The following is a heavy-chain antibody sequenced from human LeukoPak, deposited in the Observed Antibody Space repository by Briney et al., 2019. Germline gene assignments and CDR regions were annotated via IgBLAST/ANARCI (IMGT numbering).Heavy chain of an antibody. CDR2: IKQDGSEK. J-gene: IGHJ6*02. CDR1: GFTFSSYW. V-gene: IGHV3-7*01. Sequence: GGSLRLSCAASGFTFSSYWMSWVRQAPGKGLEWVANIKQDGSEKYYVDSVKGRFTISRDNAKNSLYLQMNSLRAEDTAVYYCARDGAAITMIVVVPPNGVGMDVWGQGTTVTVSS. CDR3: ARDGAAITMIVVVPPNGVGMDV. D-gene: IGHD3-22*01.